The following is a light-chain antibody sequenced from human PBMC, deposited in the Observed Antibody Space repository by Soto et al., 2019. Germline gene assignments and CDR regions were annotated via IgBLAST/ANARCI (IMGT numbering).Light chain of an antibody. J-gene: IGLJ2*01. CDR2: EVS. CDR1: SSDVGGYNY. Sequence: QSVLTQPASVSGSPGQSITISCTGTSSDVGGYNYVSWYQHHPGKAPQLMIYEVSNRPSGVSNRFSGSKSGNTASLTISGLQAEDEADYFCSSYTSSSTPHVVFGGGTKLTVL. V-gene: IGLV2-14*01. CDR3: SSYTSSSTPHVV.